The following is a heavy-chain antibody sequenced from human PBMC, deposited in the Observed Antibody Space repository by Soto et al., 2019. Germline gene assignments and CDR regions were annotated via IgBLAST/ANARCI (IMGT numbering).Heavy chain of an antibody. V-gene: IGHV3-30*03. D-gene: IGHD2-15*01. CDR1: GFTFSSYG. Sequence: WGSLRLSCAASGFTFSSYGMHWFRQSPGKGLEWVAVISYDGSNKYYADSVKGRFTISRDNSKNTLYLQMNSLRAEDTAVYYCASDPDIVVVVAAFTPFFDIWGQGTMVTVSS. CDR2: ISYDGSNK. J-gene: IGHJ3*02. CDR3: ASDPDIVVVVAAFTPFFDI.